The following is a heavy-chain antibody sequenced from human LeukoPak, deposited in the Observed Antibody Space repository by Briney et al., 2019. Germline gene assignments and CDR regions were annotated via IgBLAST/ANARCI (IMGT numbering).Heavy chain of an antibody. J-gene: IGHJ5*02. V-gene: IGHV4-30-4*08. CDR1: GGSVRSGDYY. CDR2: IYYSGST. Sequence: SETLSLTCTVSGGSVRSGDYYWSWIRQPPGKGLEWIGYIYYSGSTYYNPSLKNRVTISVDTSKNQFSLKLSSVTAADTAVYYCAEVLYSYDSSGLGWFDPWGQGTLVTVSS. CDR3: AEVLYSYDSSGLGWFDP. D-gene: IGHD3-22*01.